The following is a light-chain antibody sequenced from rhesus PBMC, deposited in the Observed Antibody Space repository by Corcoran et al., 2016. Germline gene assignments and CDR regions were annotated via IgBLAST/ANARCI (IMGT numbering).Light chain of an antibody. CDR2: GAS. CDR1: QSVSSY. Sequence: EIVMTQSPATLSLSPGERATLSCRASQSVSSYVAWYQQKPERAPRLLIYGASSRATGTPDSFNGSGSGTDFTLTISSLEPEDFAVYNCQQYSNWPYSFGQGTKVEIK. CDR3: QQYSNWPYS. V-gene: IGKV3S9*01. J-gene: IGKJ2*01.